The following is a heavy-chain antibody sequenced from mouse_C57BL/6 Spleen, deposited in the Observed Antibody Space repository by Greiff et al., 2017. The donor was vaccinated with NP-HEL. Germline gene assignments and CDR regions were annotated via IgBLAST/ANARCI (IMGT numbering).Heavy chain of an antibody. CDR1: GYTFTSYW. Sequence: VQLQQPGAELVKPGASVKLSCKASGYTFTSYWMHWVKQRPGQGLEWIGMIHPNSGSTNYNEKFKSKATLTVDKSSSTAYMQLSSLTSEDSAVYYCASPYDYDSYWYFDVWGTGTTVTVSS. J-gene: IGHJ1*03. CDR2: IHPNSGST. V-gene: IGHV1-64*01. CDR3: ASPYDYDSYWYFDV. D-gene: IGHD2-4*01.